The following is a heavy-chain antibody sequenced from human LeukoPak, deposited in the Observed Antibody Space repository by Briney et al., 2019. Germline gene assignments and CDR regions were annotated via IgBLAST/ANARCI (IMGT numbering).Heavy chain of an antibody. Sequence: QPGGSLRLSCAASGFTFSSYAMHWVRQAPGKGLEWVAVTSYDGSNKYYADSVKGRFTISRDNSKNTLYLQMNSLRAEDTAVYYCARVLHIAAADPFDYWGQGTLVTVSS. D-gene: IGHD6-13*01. V-gene: IGHV3-30*04. CDR3: ARVLHIAAADPFDY. J-gene: IGHJ4*02. CDR2: TSYDGSNK. CDR1: GFTFSSYA.